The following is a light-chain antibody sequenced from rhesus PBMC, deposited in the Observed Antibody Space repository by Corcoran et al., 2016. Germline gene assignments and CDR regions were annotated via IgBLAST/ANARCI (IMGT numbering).Light chain of an antibody. J-gene: IGKJ2*01. V-gene: IGKV1-22*01. CDR2: KAS. Sequence: DIQMTQSPSSLSASVGDTVTITCRASQGISSWLAWYQQKPGKAPKLLIYKASSLQSGVPSRLSGSGSGTAFTLTISSLQSEDFATYYCQQYSSRPYSFGQGTKVEIK. CDR1: QGISSW. CDR3: QQYSSRPYS.